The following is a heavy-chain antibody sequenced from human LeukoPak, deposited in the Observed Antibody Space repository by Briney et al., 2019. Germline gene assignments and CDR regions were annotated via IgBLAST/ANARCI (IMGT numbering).Heavy chain of an antibody. CDR2: VSTNGGST. J-gene: IGHJ4*02. CDR3: ATEEPSGGYGY. CDR1: GLTFSNYA. Sequence: GGSLRLSCAASGLTFSNYAMHWVRQASGKGLEFVSVVSTNGGSTSYADSVKGRFTISRDNSKNTLYLQMGGLRPEDMAVYYCATEEPSGGYGYWGQGTRVTVSS. D-gene: IGHD1-26*01. V-gene: IGHV3-64*02.